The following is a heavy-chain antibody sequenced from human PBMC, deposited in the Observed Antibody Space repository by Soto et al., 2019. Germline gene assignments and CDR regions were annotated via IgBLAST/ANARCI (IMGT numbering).Heavy chain of an antibody. D-gene: IGHD5-12*01. CDR3: AKDSSRDGYEIADY. CDR2: ISYDGSNK. J-gene: IGHJ4*02. CDR1: GFTFSSYG. Sequence: QVQLVESGGGVVQPGRSLRLSCAASGFTFSSYGMHWVRQAPGKGLEWVAVISYDGSNKYYADSVKGRFTIPRDNSKNTLYLQMNSLRAEDTAVYYCAKDSSRDGYEIADYWGQGTLVTVSS. V-gene: IGHV3-30*18.